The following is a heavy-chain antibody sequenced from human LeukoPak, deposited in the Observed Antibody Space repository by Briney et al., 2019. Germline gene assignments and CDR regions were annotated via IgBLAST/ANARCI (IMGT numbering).Heavy chain of an antibody. J-gene: IGHJ5*02. D-gene: IGHD3-10*01. CDR2: SYYSGSV. Sequence: SETLSLTCSVSGGSISSYYWSWIRQPPGKGLEWIGYSYYSGSVNYNPSLKSRVTISVDTSKNQFSLKLSSVTAADTAVYYCARDSISYYYGSRGFDPWGQGTLVTVSS. CDR1: GGSISSYY. CDR3: ARDSISYYYGSRGFDP. V-gene: IGHV4-59*01.